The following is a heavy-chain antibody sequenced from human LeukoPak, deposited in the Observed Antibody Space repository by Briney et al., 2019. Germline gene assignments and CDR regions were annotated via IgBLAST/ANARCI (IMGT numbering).Heavy chain of an antibody. J-gene: IGHJ2*01. CDR2: IFYRGST. CDR3: ARAISEAYLDL. CDR1: GGSVSSYY. Sequence: PSETLSLTCTVSGGSVSSYYWNWIRQPPGKGLEWIGYIFYRGSTNYNPSLKSRVTMSVDTSKNQFSLKLSSVTAADTAVYYCARAISEAYLDLWGRGTLVTVSS. D-gene: IGHD2-21*01. V-gene: IGHV4-59*02.